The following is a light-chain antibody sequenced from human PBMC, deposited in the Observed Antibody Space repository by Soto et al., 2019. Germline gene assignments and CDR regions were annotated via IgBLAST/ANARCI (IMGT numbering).Light chain of an antibody. Sequence: IQMTQSPSSLSASVGDRVTITCQATQDIRKYLNWYQQKPGKAPKLLIYAASTLQSGVPSRFSGSGSVTDFTLTISCLQSEDFATYYCQQYYSYPLTFGGGTKVDIK. CDR3: QQYYSYPLT. V-gene: IGKV1-16*01. CDR1: QDIRKY. J-gene: IGKJ4*01. CDR2: AAS.